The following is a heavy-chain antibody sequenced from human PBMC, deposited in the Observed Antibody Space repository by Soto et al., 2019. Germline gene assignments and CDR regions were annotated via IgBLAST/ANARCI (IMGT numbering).Heavy chain of an antibody. CDR1: GFTFISYA. V-gene: IGHV3-23*01. CDR2: ISGSGGST. D-gene: IGHD3-3*01. CDR3: AKEAYYDFWSGYRPYGMDV. J-gene: IGHJ6*02. Sequence: GGSLRVSCAASGFTFISYAMSWVRQAPGKGLEWVSAISGSGGSTYYADSVKGRFTISRDNSKNTLYLQMNSLRAEDTAVYYCAKEAYYDFWSGYRPYGMDVWGQGTTVTVSS.